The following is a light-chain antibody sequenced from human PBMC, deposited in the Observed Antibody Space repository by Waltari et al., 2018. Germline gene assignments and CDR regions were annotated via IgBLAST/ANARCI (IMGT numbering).Light chain of an antibody. CDR3: QQRRNWPLT. Sequence: SCRAIQSVGTYLAWYQQRPGQSPRLLIYDASYRATGIPARFSGSGSETDFTLTISSLQPEDFAVYYCQQRRNWPLTFGGGTRVQI. CDR2: DAS. J-gene: IGKJ4*01. V-gene: IGKV3-11*01. CDR1: QSVGTY.